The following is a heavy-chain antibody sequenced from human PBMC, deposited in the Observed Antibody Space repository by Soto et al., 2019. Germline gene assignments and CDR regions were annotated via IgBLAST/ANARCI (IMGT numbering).Heavy chain of an antibody. CDR2: ISAYNGNT. J-gene: IGHJ6*02. CDR3: AADKAYGSGSSYYYYYGMDV. V-gene: IGHV1-18*01. D-gene: IGHD3-10*01. CDR1: GYTFTSYG. Sequence: ASVKVSCKASGYTFTSYGISWVRQAPGQGLEWMGWISAYNGNTNYAQKLQGRVTMTTDTSTSTAYMELSSLRSEDTAVYYCAADKAYGSGSSYYYYYGMDVWGQGTTVTVSS.